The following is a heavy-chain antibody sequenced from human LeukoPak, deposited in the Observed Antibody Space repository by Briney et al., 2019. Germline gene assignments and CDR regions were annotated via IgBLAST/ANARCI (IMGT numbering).Heavy chain of an antibody. CDR2: ISGSGGST. CDR3: AKDSPPNGSGSSYFDY. J-gene: IGHJ4*02. V-gene: IGHV3-23*01. Sequence: GGSLRLSCAASGFTFSSYAMSWVRQAPGKGLEWVSAISGSGGSTYYADSVKGRFTISRDNSKNTLYLQMNSLRAEDTAVYYCAKDSPPNGSGSSYFDYRGQGTLVTVSS. CDR1: GFTFSSYA. D-gene: IGHD3-10*01.